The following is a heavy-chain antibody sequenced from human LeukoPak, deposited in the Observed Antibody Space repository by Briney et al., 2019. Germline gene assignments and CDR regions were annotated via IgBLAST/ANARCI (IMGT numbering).Heavy chain of an antibody. Sequence: SETLSLTCAVYGGSFSGYYWSWIRQPPGKGLEWIGEINHSGSTNYNPSLKSRVTISVDTSKNQFSLKLSSVTAADTAVYYCARGFGDYYDSSEDYWGQGTLVTVSS. D-gene: IGHD3-22*01. CDR1: GGSFSGYY. J-gene: IGHJ4*02. V-gene: IGHV4-34*01. CDR2: INHSGST. CDR3: ARGFGDYYDSSEDY.